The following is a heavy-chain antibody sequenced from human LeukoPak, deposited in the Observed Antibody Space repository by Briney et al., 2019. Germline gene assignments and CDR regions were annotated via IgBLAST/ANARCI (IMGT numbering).Heavy chain of an antibody. CDR3: AKSYSYHHMDD. J-gene: IGHJ6*03. V-gene: IGHV3-23*01. Sequence: PGGSLRLSCAASGFTFSNYAMSWVRQAPGKGLEWVSVISGSGGRTYYADSVKGRFTISRDNSRNTVYLQMTSLRAEDTAVYYCAKSYSYHHMDDWGKGTSVTVSS. CDR2: ISGSGGRT. CDR1: GFTFSNYA.